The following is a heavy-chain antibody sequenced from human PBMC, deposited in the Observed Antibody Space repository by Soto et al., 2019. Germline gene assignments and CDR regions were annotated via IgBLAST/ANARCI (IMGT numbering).Heavy chain of an antibody. J-gene: IGHJ6*02. CDR3: AKDRYDILTGYPIQYGMDV. CDR1: GFTFSSYC. V-gene: IGHV3-23*01. CDR2: FSGSGDNT. Sequence: GGSLRLSCAASGFTFSSYCMSWVRQAPGKGLEWVSSFSGSGDNTDYADSVKGRFTISRDNSKNTLYMQMNSLRAEDTAVYYCAKDRYDILTGYPIQYGMDVWGQGTTVTVSS. D-gene: IGHD3-9*01.